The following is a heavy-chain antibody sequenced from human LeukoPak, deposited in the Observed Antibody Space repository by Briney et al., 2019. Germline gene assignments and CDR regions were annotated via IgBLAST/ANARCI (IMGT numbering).Heavy chain of an antibody. CDR1: GFTVSSNY. CDR3: ARVNVGYCSSTSCQDV. V-gene: IGHV3-66*02. CDR2: IYSGGST. J-gene: IGHJ6*04. D-gene: IGHD2-2*01. Sequence: GGSLRLSCAASGFTVSSNYMSWGRQAPANGLEWVPVIYSGGSTYYADSVKGRFTISKDNSKNTLYLQMNSLRAEDTAVYYCARVNVGYCSSTSCQDVWGKGTTVTVSS.